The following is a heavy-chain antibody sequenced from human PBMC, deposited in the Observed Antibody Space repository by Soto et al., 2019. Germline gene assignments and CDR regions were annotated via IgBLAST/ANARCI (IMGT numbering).Heavy chain of an antibody. J-gene: IGHJ6*03. V-gene: IGHV3-21*01. CDR3: ARDNHSIGPKDYYYFMDV. CDR1: GFTFSNYS. Sequence: GGSLRLSCAASGFTFSNYSMNWVRQAPGKGLEWVSSISSSSSYIYYADSVKGRFTISRDNAKNSLYLQMNSLRAEDTAVYYCARDNHSIGPKDYYYFMDVWGKGTTVTVSS. D-gene: IGHD1-26*01. CDR2: ISSSSSYI.